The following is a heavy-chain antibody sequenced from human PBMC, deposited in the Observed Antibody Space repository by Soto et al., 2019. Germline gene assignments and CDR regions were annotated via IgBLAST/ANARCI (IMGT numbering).Heavy chain of an antibody. V-gene: IGHV1-2*02. CDR2: INPNSGGT. D-gene: IGHD2-15*01. J-gene: IGHJ4*02. CDR3: ARVPMNIVGSLDY. Sequence: GASVKVSCKASGYTFTGYYMHWVRQAPGQGLEWMGWINPNSGGTNYAQKFQGRVTMTRDTSISTAYMELSRLRSDDTAVYYCARVPMNIVGSLDYWGQGTLVTVSS. CDR1: GYTFTGYY.